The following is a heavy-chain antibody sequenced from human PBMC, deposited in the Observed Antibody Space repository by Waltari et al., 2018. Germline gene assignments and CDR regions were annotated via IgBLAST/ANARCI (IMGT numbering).Heavy chain of an antibody. J-gene: IGHJ4*02. CDR1: GGSISSYY. V-gene: IGHV4-59*01. CDR2: IYYSGSN. CDR3: ARVPTGG. D-gene: IGHD3-10*01. Sequence: QVQLPESGPGLVTPSATLSLTCTVSGGSISSYYWSWIRQPPGKGLEWIGYIYYSGSNNYNPSLKSRVTISVDTSKSQFSLKLSSVTAADTAVYYCARVPTGGWGQGTLVTVSS.